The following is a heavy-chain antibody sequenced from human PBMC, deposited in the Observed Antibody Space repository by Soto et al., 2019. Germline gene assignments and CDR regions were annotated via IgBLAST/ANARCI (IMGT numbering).Heavy chain of an antibody. CDR3: ARAIVRGVIVN. V-gene: IGHV4-59*01. CDR2: IYYSGST. J-gene: IGHJ4*02. Sequence: SETVSLTCTVSGGSISSYYWIWIRQPPGKGLEWIGYIYYSGSTNYNPSLKSRVTISVDTSKNQFSLKLSSVTAADTAVYYCARAIVRGVIVNWGQGTLVTVSS. D-gene: IGHD3-10*01. CDR1: GGSISSYY.